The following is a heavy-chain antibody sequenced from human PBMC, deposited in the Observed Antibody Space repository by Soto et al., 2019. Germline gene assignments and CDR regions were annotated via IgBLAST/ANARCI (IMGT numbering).Heavy chain of an antibody. CDR2: IYWHGDA. D-gene: IGHD2-2*01. Sequence: APTLANPTQPLTLTYTFSGFSLSISGLRLDRLLHPQADPLEWLAIIYWHGDARYTPSMQSRLTITKETSKNQVVLKMPNMDPADPATYYCANSLIMADMHSTFDPWGKGILVTIS. CDR1: GFSLSISGLR. J-gene: IGHJ5*02. CDR3: ANSLIMADMHSTFDP. V-gene: IGHV2-5*01.